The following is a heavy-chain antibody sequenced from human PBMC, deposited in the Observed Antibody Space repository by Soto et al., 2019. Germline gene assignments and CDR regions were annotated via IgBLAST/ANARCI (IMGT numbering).Heavy chain of an antibody. CDR2: IGPESGAT. Sequence: ASVKVSCKASGYTFTGHYIHWVRQAPEQGPEWMGEIGPESGATRYAQKFQGRVTMTMDTSVTTVYMELKNLSPDDTAVYYCGRGRSGQIVVFYWGQGTPVTVSS. D-gene: IGHD1-26*01. CDR1: GYTFTGHY. J-gene: IGHJ4*02. CDR3: GRGRSGQIVVFY. V-gene: IGHV1-2*02.